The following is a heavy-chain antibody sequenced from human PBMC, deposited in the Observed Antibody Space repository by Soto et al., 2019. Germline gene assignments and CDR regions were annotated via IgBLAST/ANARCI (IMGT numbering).Heavy chain of an antibody. J-gene: IGHJ3*02. V-gene: IGHV3-15*01. CDR1: GFTFSNAW. CDR3: TTDLSLTGYSDSYDAFDI. CDR2: IKSKTDGGTT. D-gene: IGHD3-9*01. Sequence: GGSLRLSCAASGFTFSNAWMSWVRQAPGKGLEWVGRIKSKTDGGTTDYAAPVKGRFTISRDDSKNTLYLQMNSLKTEDTAVYYCTTDLSLTGYSDSYDAFDIWAKGQWSPSPQ.